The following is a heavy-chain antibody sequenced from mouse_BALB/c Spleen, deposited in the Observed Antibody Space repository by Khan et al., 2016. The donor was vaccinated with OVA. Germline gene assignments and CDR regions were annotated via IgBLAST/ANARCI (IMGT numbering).Heavy chain of an antibody. CDR2: ISTYSGNT. Sequence: QVQLQQSGPELVRPGVSVKISCKGSGYTFTDYAIYWVKQSHAKSLEWVGLISTYSGNTNYNKKFKVKATMTVDKSSSTAYMELARLTSEDSAIYYCARPAYDGYYDYWGQGTTLTVSS. J-gene: IGHJ2*01. CDR1: GYTFTDYA. CDR3: ARPAYDGYYDY. D-gene: IGHD2-3*01. V-gene: IGHV1S137*01.